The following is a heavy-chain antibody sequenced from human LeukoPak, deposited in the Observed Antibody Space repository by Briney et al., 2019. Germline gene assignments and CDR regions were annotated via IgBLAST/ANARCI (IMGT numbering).Heavy chain of an antibody. CDR1: GFTFDDYA. CDR2: ISWNSGSI. D-gene: IGHD4-17*01. J-gene: IGHJ6*02. CDR3: ARGSGGDYRDYYYYGMDV. Sequence: GRSLRLSCAASGFTFDDYAMHWVRQAPGKGLEWVSGISWNSGSIGYADSVKGRFTISRDNAKNSLYQQMNSLRAEDTALYYCARGSGGDYRDYYYYGMDVWGQGTTVTVSS. V-gene: IGHV3-9*01.